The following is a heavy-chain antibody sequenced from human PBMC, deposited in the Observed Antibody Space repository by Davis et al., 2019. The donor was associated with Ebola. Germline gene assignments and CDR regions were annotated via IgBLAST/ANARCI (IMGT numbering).Heavy chain of an antibody. J-gene: IGHJ6*03. V-gene: IGHV5-51*01. D-gene: IGHD2-2*03. Sequence: GESLKISCKGSGYNFPNYWIGWVRQMPGKGLEWLGLMHPRNSDSRYSPSFQGQVTISADKSTSTVYLQWSSLKDSDTAMYFCARRALDQHYYYYMDVWGKGTTVTVSS. CDR2: MHPRNSDS. CDR3: ARRALDQHYYYYMDV. CDR1: GYNFPNYW.